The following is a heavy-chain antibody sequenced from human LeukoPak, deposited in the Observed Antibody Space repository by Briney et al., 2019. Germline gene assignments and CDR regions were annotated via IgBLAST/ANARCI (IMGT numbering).Heavy chain of an antibody. CDR2: MNPNSGNT. J-gene: IGHJ4*02. CDR1: GYTFTSYD. CDR3: ARGRLSGLIYGYIFDS. D-gene: IGHD5-18*01. Sequence: RASVKVSCKASGYTFTSYDINWVRQATGQGLEWMGWMNPNSGNTGYAQRFQGRVTMTRNSSTSTAYMELNSLSSDDTAVYYCARGRLSGLIYGYIFDSRGQGTLVTVAS. V-gene: IGHV1-8*01.